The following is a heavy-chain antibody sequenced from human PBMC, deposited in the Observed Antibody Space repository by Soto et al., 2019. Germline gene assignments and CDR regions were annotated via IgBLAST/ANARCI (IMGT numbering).Heavy chain of an antibody. J-gene: IGHJ6*02. V-gene: IGHV1-18*01. Sequence: QVQLVQSGAELKKPGASVKVSCKASGYTFSRYGISWVRQAPAQGLEWMGWISADNGDTNYAQKFQGRVSMTTDTSTSTAYMELRSLISDDTAVYYCAAQIIRGVSHRYYYYYGMDVWGQGTTVTVSS. CDR1: GYTFSRYG. CDR2: ISADNGDT. D-gene: IGHD3-10*01. CDR3: AAQIIRGVSHRYYYYYGMDV.